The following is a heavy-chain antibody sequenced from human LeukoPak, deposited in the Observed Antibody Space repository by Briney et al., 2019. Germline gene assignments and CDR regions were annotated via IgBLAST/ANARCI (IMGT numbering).Heavy chain of an antibody. CDR3: ARVGARGADS. CDR2: IYYSEGT. J-gene: IGHJ4*02. CDR1: SGSISSYY. Sequence: SETLSLTCTVSSGSISSYYWSWIRQPPGEGLEWIGHIYYSEGTNYNPSLKSRVTISVDTSKNQFSLKLSSVTAADTAVYHCARVGARGADSWGQGTLVTVSS. D-gene: IGHD1-26*01. V-gene: IGHV4-59*01.